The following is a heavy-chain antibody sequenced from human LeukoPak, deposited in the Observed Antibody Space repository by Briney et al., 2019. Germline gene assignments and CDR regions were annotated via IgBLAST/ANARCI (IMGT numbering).Heavy chain of an antibody. D-gene: IGHD6-13*01. CDR1: GFTFSGFW. CDR2: INLDGSEG. CDR3: AGGITAADPFDY. Sequence: GGSLRLSCAVSGFTFSGFWMSWSRQAPGKGLEWVASINLDGSEGYYADVVKGRFTISRDNAKNSLYLQMNSLRAEDTAVYYCAGGITAADPFDYWGQGTLVTVSS. V-gene: IGHV3-7*04. J-gene: IGHJ4*02.